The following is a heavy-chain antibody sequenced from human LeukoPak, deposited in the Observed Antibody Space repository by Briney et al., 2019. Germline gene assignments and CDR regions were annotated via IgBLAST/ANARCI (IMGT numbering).Heavy chain of an antibody. D-gene: IGHD3-10*01. Sequence: GASVKVSCKASGYSFTSYGISWVRQAPGQGLEWMGWISAHSGATNYAQNLQGRVTMTTDTSTNTAYMEVRSLRSDDTAVYYCARESSAGSYQNDYWGQGTLVTVSS. CDR1: GYSFTSYG. V-gene: IGHV1-18*01. CDR2: ISAHSGAT. CDR3: ARESSAGSYQNDY. J-gene: IGHJ4*02.